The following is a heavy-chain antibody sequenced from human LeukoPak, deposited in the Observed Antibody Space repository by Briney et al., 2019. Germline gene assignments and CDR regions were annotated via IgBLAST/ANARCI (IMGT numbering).Heavy chain of an antibody. Sequence: SETLSLTCAVYGGSFSGYYWSWIRQPPGKGLEWIGEINHSGSTNYNPSLKSRVTISVDTSKNQFSLKLSSVTAADTAVYYCARFTSREGDYWGQGTLVTVSS. CDR1: GGSFSGYY. CDR3: ARFTSREGDY. J-gene: IGHJ4*02. CDR2: INHSGST. V-gene: IGHV4-34*01.